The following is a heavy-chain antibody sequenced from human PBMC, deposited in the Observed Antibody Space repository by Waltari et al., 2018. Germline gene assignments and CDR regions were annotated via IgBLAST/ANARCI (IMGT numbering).Heavy chain of an antibody. D-gene: IGHD3-16*01. Sequence: EVQLVESGGGLVQPGGSLRLSCAASGFIFSSYDMHWVRQVTGKRLEWVSGIATGGDTNYPGSVKGRFTISRENAKNSLYLQMNSLRAEDTAVYYCARDMNPDFDYWGQGTLVTVSS. CDR1: GFIFSSYD. J-gene: IGHJ4*02. CDR3: ARDMNPDFDY. CDR2: IATGGDT. V-gene: IGHV3-13*01.